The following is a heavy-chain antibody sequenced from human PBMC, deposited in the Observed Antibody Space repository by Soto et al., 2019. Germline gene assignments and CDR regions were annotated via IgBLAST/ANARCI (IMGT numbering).Heavy chain of an antibody. J-gene: IGHJ6*02. D-gene: IGHD3-10*02. CDR2: IYYSGST. CDR3: ARDLRMLFSGGSGVSGYYGMDV. V-gene: IGHV4-59*01. CDR1: GGSISSYY. Sequence: PSETLSLTCTVSGGSISSYYWSWIRQPPGKGLEWIGYIYYSGSTNYNPSLKSRVTISVDTSKNQFSLKLSSVTAADTAVYYCARDLRMLFSGGSGVSGYYGMDVWGQGTTVT.